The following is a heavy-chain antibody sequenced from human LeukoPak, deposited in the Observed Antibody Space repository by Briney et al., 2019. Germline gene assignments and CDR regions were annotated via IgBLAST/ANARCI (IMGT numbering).Heavy chain of an antibody. V-gene: IGHV6-1*01. CDR1: GDSVSSNSAA. J-gene: IGHJ6*03. D-gene: IGHD6-6*01. CDR2: TYYRSKWYN. CDR3: ARAGIAARPSYYYYYMDV. Sequence: SQTLSLTCAISGDSVSSNSAAWNWLRQSPSRGLEWLGRTYYRSKWYNDYAVSVKGRITINPDTSKNQFSLQLNSVTPEDTAVYYCARAGIAARPSYYYYYMDVWGKGTTVTVS.